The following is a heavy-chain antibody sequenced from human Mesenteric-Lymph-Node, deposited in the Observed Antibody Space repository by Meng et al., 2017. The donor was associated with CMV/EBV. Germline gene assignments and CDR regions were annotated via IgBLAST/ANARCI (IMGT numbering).Heavy chain of an antibody. J-gene: IGHJ6*02. Sequence: GESLKISCAASGFIISSYSMNWVRQAPGKGLVWVSRINHDGSSVTYADSVKGRFTISRDTAKNTLYLQMNSLRAEDTAVYYCAREAWEQGLDVWGQGTTVTVSS. CDR1: GFIISSYS. CDR3: AREAWEQGLDV. D-gene: IGHD1-26*01. CDR2: INHDGSSV. V-gene: IGHV3-74*01.